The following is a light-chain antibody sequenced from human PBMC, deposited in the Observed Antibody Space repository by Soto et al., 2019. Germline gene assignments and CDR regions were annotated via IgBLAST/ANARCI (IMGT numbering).Light chain of an antibody. V-gene: IGKV3-20*01. CDR2: GAS. CDR3: QQYGSSPTT. CDR1: QSVSSSY. J-gene: IGKJ4*01. Sequence: EIVLTQSPVTLSLSPGERATLSCRASQSVSSSYLAWYQQKPGQAPRLLIYGASSRATGIPARFSGSGSGTVFTLTISRLEPEDFAVYYCQQYGSSPTTFGGGTKVDIK.